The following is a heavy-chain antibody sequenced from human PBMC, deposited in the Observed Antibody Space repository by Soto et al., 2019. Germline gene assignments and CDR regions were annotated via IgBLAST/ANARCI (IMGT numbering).Heavy chain of an antibody. CDR3: ARELSAYSYGPGEVY. D-gene: IGHD5-18*01. CDR1: GGSISSRDYY. Sequence: SETLSLTCTVSGGSISSRDYYWTWIRQPPGKALEWIGYIDYSGRTAFNPSLKSRVFISIGIARNQFFMTLTSMTSADTAMYYCARELSAYSYGPGEVYWGQGTLVTVSS. J-gene: IGHJ4*02. V-gene: IGHV4-30-4*01. CDR2: IDYSGRT.